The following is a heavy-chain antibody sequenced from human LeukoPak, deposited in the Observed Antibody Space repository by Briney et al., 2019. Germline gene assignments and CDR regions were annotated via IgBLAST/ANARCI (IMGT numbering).Heavy chain of an antibody. D-gene: IGHD3-16*01. J-gene: IGHJ6*03. CDR1: GGYISSSSYY. CDR3: ARETSQKGAHYMDV. V-gene: IGHV4-39*07. Sequence: SETLSLTCTVSGGYISSSSYYWGWIRQPPGKGLEWIGSIYDSENTYYNPSLKSRVTISVDTSKNQFSLKLSSVTAADTAVYYCARETSQKGAHYMDVWGKGTTVTISS. CDR2: IYDSENT.